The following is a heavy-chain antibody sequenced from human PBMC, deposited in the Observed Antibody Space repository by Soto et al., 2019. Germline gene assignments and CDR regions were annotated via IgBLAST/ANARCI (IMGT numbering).Heavy chain of an antibody. CDR2: ISGSGGST. D-gene: IGHD5-12*01. CDR3: AKDLPIVVATITPSFDY. V-gene: IGHV3-23*01. J-gene: IGHJ4*02. CDR1: GFTFSSYA. Sequence: GGSLRLSCAASGFTFSSYAMSWVRQAPGKGLEWVSAISGSGGSTYYADSVKGRFTISRDNSKNTLYLQMNSLRAEDTAVYYCAKDLPIVVATITPSFDYWGQGTLVTVSS.